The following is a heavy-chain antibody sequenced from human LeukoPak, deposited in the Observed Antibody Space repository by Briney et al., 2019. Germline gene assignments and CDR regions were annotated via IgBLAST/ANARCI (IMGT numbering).Heavy chain of an antibody. J-gene: IGHJ4*02. CDR3: ARGGNSSPYYFDY. D-gene: IGHD6-13*01. Sequence: GGSLRLSCAASGFTVSSNYLSWARQAPGKGWEWVSVIYSGGSTYYADSVKGRFTISRDNSKNTLYLQMNSLRAEDTAVYYCARGGNSSPYYFDYWGQGTLVTVSS. CDR1: GFTVSSNY. CDR2: IYSGGST. V-gene: IGHV3-53*01.